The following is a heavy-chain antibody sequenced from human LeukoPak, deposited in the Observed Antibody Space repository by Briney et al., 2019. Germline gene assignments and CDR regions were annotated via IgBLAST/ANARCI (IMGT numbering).Heavy chain of an antibody. CDR3: ARDPRYCSSTSCDVRY. D-gene: IGHD2-2*01. CDR2: ISGSGGST. V-gene: IGHV3-23*01. CDR1: GFTFSXYX. J-gene: IGHJ4*02. Sequence: CAASGFTFSXYXXSWVXQAPGKXXXXXXAISGSGGSTYYADSVKGRFTISRDNSKNTLYLQMNSLRAEDTAVYYCARDPRYCSSTSCDVRYWGQGTLVTVSS.